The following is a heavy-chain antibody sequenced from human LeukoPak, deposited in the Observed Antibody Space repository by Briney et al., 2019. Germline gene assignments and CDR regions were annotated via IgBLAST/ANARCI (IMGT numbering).Heavy chain of an antibody. D-gene: IGHD3-22*01. CDR3: AKDRSYDSSGYFDY. J-gene: IGHJ4*02. V-gene: IGHV3-23*01. Sequence: GGSLRLSCAASEFTFSNYAMSWVRQAPGKGLEWVSGISGSGGSTYYADSVKGRFTISRDNSKNTLYLQMNSLRDEDTAVYYCAKDRSYDSSGYFDYWGQGTLVTVPS. CDR2: ISGSGGST. CDR1: EFTFSNYA.